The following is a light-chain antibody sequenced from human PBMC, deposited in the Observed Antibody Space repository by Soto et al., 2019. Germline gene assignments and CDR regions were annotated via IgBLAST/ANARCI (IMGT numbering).Light chain of an antibody. J-gene: IGKJ5*01. CDR3: QQYNNWHPIS. V-gene: IGKV3-15*01. Sequence: EISMKQSPTTLSVSPGEGATLACRASQSISSNLAWFAQKPGQAPRLLIYGASHRATGIPARFSGSGSGTEFTLTISSLQFEHFAVYYCQQYNNWHPISFGQGTRLEI. CDR2: GAS. CDR1: QSISSN.